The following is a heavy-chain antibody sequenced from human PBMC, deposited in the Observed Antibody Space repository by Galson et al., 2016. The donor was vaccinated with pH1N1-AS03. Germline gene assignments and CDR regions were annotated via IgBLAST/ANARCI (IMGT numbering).Heavy chain of an antibody. J-gene: IGHJ4*02. V-gene: IGHV4-59*01. CDR1: DGSIRSYF. CDR3: ARDPSWFGEEQYYFDY. CDR2: ILHGGST. D-gene: IGHD3-10*01. Sequence: LTCSVSDGSIRSYFWSWIRQAPGKRLEWIGNILHGGSTKYNPTLKSRVTMSTDTFKNQISLRLNSVIAAGTAVYYCARDPSWFGEEQYYFDYWSQGKMVTVSS.